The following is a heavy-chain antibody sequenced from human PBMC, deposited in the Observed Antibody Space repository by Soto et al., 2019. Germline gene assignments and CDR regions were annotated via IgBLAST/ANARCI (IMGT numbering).Heavy chain of an antibody. CDR2: IIPIFGTA. D-gene: IGHD6-13*01. V-gene: IGHV1-69*12. J-gene: IGHJ4*02. CDR3: ARGPEGIAAAGDDDDY. Sequence: QVQLVQSGAEVKKPGSSVKVSCKASGGTFSSYAISWVRQAPGQGLEWMGGIIPIFGTANYAQKFQGRVTITADESTSTAYRELSSLRSEDTAVYYCARGPEGIAAAGDDDDYWGQGTLVTVSS. CDR1: GGTFSSYA.